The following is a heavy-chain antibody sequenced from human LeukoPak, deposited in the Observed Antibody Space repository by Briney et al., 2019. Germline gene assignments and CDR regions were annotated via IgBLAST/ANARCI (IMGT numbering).Heavy chain of an antibody. CDR1: GFTFSSYG. CDR3: AKDEERTGYSSGWYWYYYYYMDV. Sequence: GESLQISCAASGFTFSSYGMHWVRQAPGKGLEWVAVIWYDGSNKYYADSVKGRFTISRDNSKNTLYLQMNSLRAEDTAVYYCAKDEERTGYSSGWYWYYYYYMDVWGKGTTVTVSS. J-gene: IGHJ6*03. CDR2: IWYDGSNK. D-gene: IGHD6-19*01. V-gene: IGHV3-33*06.